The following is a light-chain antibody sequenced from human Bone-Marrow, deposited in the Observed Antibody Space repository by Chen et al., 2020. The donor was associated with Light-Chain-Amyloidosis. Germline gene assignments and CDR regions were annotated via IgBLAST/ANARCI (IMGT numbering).Light chain of an antibody. CDR2: RNN. J-gene: IGLJ1*01. Sequence: QSVPTQPPSASGTPGQRVPISCSGSSSHSRSNSVYWYQQHPGTAPKLLIYRNNQRPSGVPDRFSGSKSGTSASLAISGLRSEDEADYYCAAWDDSLSVYVFGTGTKVTVL. CDR1: SSHSRSNS. V-gene: IGLV1-47*01. CDR3: AAWDDSLSVYV.